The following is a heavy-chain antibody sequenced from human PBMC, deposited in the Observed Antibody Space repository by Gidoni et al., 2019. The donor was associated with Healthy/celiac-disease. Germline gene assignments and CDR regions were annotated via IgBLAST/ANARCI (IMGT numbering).Heavy chain of an antibody. D-gene: IGHD2-8*02. CDR3: ARTTWSNWFDP. CDR1: GFSLSNARMG. J-gene: IGHJ5*02. V-gene: IGHV2-26*01. Sequence: QVTLKESGPVLVQPTETLTLTCTVSGFSLSNARMGVSWIRQPPGKALEWLAHIFSNDEKSYSTSLKSRLTISKDTSKSQVVLTMTNMDPVDTATYYCARTTWSNWFDPWGQGTLVTVSS. CDR2: IFSNDEK.